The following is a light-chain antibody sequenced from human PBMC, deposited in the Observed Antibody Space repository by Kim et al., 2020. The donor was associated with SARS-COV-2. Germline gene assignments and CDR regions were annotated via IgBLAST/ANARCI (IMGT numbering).Light chain of an antibody. CDR1: KLGDKY. Sequence: SGSPGQTATISCSGDKLGDKYACWYQQKPGQSPVVVIYQDSKRPSGIPERFSGSNSGNTATLTISGTQAMDEADYYCQAWDSSNVVFGGGTQLTVL. CDR3: QAWDSSNVV. J-gene: IGLJ2*01. V-gene: IGLV3-1*01. CDR2: QDS.